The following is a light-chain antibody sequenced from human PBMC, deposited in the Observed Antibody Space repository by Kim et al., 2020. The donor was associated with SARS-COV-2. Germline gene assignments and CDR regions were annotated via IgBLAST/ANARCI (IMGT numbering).Light chain of an antibody. CDR2: AKD. CDR3: NSRDISGNHWV. J-gene: IGLJ2*01. Sequence: SSELTQDPAVSVALGQTVTITCQGDSLRNYYATWYQQKPRQAPSLVMFAKDKRPSGIPDRFSGSSSGNTASLTISGAQAEDEADYFCNSRDISGNHWVFGGGTRLTVL. V-gene: IGLV3-19*01. CDR1: SLRNYY.